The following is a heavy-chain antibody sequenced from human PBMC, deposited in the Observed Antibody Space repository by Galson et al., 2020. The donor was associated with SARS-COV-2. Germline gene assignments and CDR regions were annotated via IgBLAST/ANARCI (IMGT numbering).Heavy chain of an antibody. D-gene: IGHD6-19*01. CDR3: TRGAGAGIPGYYYAMDV. J-gene: IGHJ6*02. CDR2: TRNKAISYTT. Sequence: GGSLRLSCVVSGFTFSDYYMDWVRQAPGKGLEWVGRTRNKAISYTTEYAASVKDRFTISRDDSKNSLYLQLNSLKTEDTAVYYCTRGAGAGIPGYYYAMDVWGQGTTVTVSS. V-gene: IGHV3-72*01. CDR1: GFTFSDYY.